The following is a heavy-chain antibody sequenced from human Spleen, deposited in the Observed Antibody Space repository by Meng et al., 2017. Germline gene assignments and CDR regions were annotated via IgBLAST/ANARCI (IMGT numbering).Heavy chain of an antibody. D-gene: IGHD3-10*01. CDR1: GGSISSGSYY. V-gene: IGHV4-61*02. Sequence: LRLSCTVSGGSISSGSYYWSWSRQPAGKGLEWIGRIYTSGSTNYNPSLKSRVTISVDTSKSQFSLKLSSVTAADTAVYYCARGDLWFGEFQYYYYDGMDVWGQGTTVTVSS. J-gene: IGHJ6*02. CDR3: ARGDLWFGEFQYYYYDGMDV. CDR2: IYTSGST.